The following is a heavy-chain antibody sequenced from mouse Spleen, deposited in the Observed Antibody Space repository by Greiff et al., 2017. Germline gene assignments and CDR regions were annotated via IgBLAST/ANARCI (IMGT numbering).Heavy chain of an antibody. CDR2: ISYDGSN. CDR1: GYSITSGYY. J-gene: IGHJ2*01. CDR3: ARAPSYYYGSSSYYFDY. D-gene: IGHD1-1*01. Sequence: VQLQQSGPGLVKPSQSLSLTCSVTGYSITSGYYWNWIRQFPGNKLEWMGYISYDGSNNYNPSLKNRISITRDTSKNQFFLKLNSVTTEDTATYYCARAPSYYYGSSSYYFDYRGQGTTLTVSS. V-gene: IGHV3-6*01.